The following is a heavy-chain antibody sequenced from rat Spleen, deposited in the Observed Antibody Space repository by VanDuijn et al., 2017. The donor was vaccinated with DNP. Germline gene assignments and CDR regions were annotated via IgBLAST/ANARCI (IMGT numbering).Heavy chain of an antibody. V-gene: IGHV5-27*01. CDR3: ASLWTLAY. Sequence: EVQLVESGGGLVQPGRSLKLSCAASGFTFSNYYMAWVRQAPTKGLEWVAYISSGGGNTYYRDSVKGRFTISRDNAKSTLYLQMDSLRSEDTATYYCASLWTLAYWGQGTLVTVSS. CDR1: GFTFSNYY. J-gene: IGHJ3*01. D-gene: IGHD1-3*01. CDR2: ISSGGGNT.